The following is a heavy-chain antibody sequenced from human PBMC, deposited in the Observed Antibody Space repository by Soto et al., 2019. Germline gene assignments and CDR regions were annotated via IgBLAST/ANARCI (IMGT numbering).Heavy chain of an antibody. V-gene: IGHV4-39*01. CDR1: GGSISSSSYY. D-gene: IGHD3-3*01. Sequence: QLQLQESGPGLVKPSETLSLTCTVSGGSISSSSYYWGWIRQPPGKGLEWIGSIYYSGSTYYNPSLKSRVTITVDTSKNPFSLKLSSVTAADTAVYYCVSYDFWRGSNWFDPWGQGTLVTVSS. CDR3: VSYDFWRGSNWFDP. CDR2: IYYSGST. J-gene: IGHJ5*02.